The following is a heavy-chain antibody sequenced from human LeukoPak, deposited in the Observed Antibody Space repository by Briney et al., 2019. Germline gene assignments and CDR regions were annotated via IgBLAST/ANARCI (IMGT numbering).Heavy chain of an antibody. CDR3: AREGTTVTYPLFDY. Sequence: PGGSLRLSCAASGFTFSSYSMNWVRQAPGKGLEWVSYISSSSSTIYYADSVKGRFTISRDNAKNSLYLQMNSLRDEDTAVYYCAREGTTVTYPLFDYWGQGTLVTVSS. D-gene: IGHD4-17*01. CDR2: ISSSSSTI. J-gene: IGHJ4*02. CDR1: GFTFSSYS. V-gene: IGHV3-48*02.